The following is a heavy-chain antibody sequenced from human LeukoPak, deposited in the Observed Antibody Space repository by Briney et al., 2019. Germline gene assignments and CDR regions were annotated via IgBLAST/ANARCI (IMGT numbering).Heavy chain of an antibody. V-gene: IGHV3-21*01. D-gene: IGHD3-22*01. Sequence: AGGSLRLSCAASGFTFSSYSMNWVRQAPGKGLEWVSSISSSSSYIYYADSVKGRFTISRDNAKNSLYLQMNSLRAEDTAVYYCARVTYYDSSGLEGGYYFDYWGQGTLVTVSS. J-gene: IGHJ4*02. CDR1: GFTFSSYS. CDR3: ARVTYYDSSGLEGGYYFDY. CDR2: ISSSSSYI.